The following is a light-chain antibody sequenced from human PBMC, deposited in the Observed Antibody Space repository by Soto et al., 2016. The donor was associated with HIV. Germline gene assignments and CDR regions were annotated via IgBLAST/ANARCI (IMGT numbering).Light chain of an antibody. CDR3: QQLQSYPLT. Sequence: DIQMTQSPSTLSASVGDRVTITCRASQSISSWLAWFQQKPGQAPKLLIYKASTLESGVASRFSGSGSGTEFTLTISSLQPDDFATYYCQQLQSYPLTFGGGTKVEIK. J-gene: IGKJ4*01. V-gene: IGKV1-5*03. CDR1: QSISSW. CDR2: KAS.